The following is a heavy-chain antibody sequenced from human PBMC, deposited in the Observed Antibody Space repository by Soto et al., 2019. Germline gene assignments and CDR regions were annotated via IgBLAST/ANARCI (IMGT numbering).Heavy chain of an antibody. CDR2: ISAGNGST. V-gene: IGHV1-3*01. CDR1: GYTFTSYA. Sequence: TSVKVSCKASGYTFTSYAMHWVRQAPGQRLEWMGWISAGNGSTKYSQKFQGRFTISRDNSKNTLFLQLNSLREEDTAVYYCASWGVIASPANDGSLAPYDYWAQGTLVTVSP. J-gene: IGHJ4*02. CDR3: ASWGVIASPANDGSLAPYDY. D-gene: IGHD3-10*01.